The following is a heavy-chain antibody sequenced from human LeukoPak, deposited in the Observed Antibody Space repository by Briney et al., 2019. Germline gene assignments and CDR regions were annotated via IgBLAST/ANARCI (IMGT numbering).Heavy chain of an antibody. J-gene: IGHJ4*02. CDR1: GFTFSSYS. V-gene: IGHV3-21*01. CDR2: ISSSSSYI. CDR3: ARDGIAVAGVDY. D-gene: IGHD6-19*01. Sequence: GGSLRLSCAASGFTFSSYSMNWVRQAPGKGLEWVSSISSSSSYIYYADSVKGRFTISRDNANNSLYLQMNSLRAEDTAVYYCARDGIAVAGVDYWGQGTLVTVSS.